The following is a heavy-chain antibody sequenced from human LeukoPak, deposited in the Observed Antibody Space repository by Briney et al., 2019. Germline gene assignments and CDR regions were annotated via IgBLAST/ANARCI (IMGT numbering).Heavy chain of an antibody. J-gene: IGHJ4*02. CDR3: ARDTRVLRYFDWLLSPADY. Sequence: GGSLRFSCAASGFTFSSYWMSWVRQAPGKGLEWVANIKQDGSEKYYVDSVKGRFTISRDSAKNSLYLQMNSLRAEDTAVYYCARDTRVLRYFDWLLSPADYWGQGTLVTVSS. V-gene: IGHV3-7*01. D-gene: IGHD3-9*01. CDR2: IKQDGSEK. CDR1: GFTFSSYW.